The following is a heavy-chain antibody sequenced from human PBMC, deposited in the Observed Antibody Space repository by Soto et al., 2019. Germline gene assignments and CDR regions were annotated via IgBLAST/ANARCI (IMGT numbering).Heavy chain of an antibody. J-gene: IGHJ5*02. D-gene: IGHD3-22*01. V-gene: IGHV1-69*13. CDR1: GGTFNSYD. CDR3: ARLSRPNYYDTSGFFKDNWFDP. Sequence: SVKVSCKASGGTFNSYDINWVRQAPGQGLEWMGGIIPIVETPKYAQKFQGRVTITADESTNTVYMELSSLRSEDTAMYYCARLSRPNYYDTSGFFKDNWFDPWGQGTLVTVS. CDR2: IIPIVETP.